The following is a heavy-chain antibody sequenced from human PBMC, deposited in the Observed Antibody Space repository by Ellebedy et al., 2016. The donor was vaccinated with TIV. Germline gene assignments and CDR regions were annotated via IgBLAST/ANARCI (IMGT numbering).Heavy chain of an antibody. CDR1: GFTVSDYF. V-gene: IGHV3-66*01. CDR3: ARDPRGGGDYGDNWFDP. J-gene: IGHJ5*02. D-gene: IGHD3-16*01. Sequence: PGGSLRLSCAASGFTVSDYFMSWVRQAPGRGLEWVSIIYTNGGTNYTDSVSGRFTISRDSSKNTLSLQMDSLRAEETAVYYCARDPRGGGDYGDNWFDPWGQGTLVTVSS. CDR2: IYTNGGT.